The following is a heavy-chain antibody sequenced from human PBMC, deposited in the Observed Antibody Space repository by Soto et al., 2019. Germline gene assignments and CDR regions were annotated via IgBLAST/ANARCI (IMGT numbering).Heavy chain of an antibody. D-gene: IGHD4-4*01. CDR1: GASISSGAYY. V-gene: IGHV4-31*03. CDR2: IFHSGTT. J-gene: IGHJ6*02. Sequence: QVQLQESGPGLVTPSQTLSLTCTVSGASISSGAYYWSWIRQHPGKGLEWIGYIFHSGTTYYNPSLKSRVIISVDTSENQFSLDLSSVTAADTAVYYCARVPLDYSNYAPHGMDVWGQGTTVTVSS. CDR3: ARVPLDYSNYAPHGMDV.